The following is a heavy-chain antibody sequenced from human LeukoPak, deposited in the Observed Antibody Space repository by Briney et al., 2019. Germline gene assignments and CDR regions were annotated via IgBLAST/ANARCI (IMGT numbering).Heavy chain of an antibody. D-gene: IGHD6-13*01. CDR3: ARDSLVHPNRWFDP. V-gene: IGHV4-4*07. J-gene: IGHJ5*02. CDR1: GGSISSDY. CDR2: IYTSGST. Sequence: PSETLSLTCTVPGGSISSDYWSWIRQPDGKGLEWIGRIYTSGSTNYNPSLKSRVSMSVDTSTNQFSLKLSSVTAADTAVYYCARDSLVHPNRWFDPWGQGTLVIVSS.